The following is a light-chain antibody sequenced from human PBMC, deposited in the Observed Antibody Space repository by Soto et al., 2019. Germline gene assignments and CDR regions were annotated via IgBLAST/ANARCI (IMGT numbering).Light chain of an antibody. Sequence: DIPMTQSPSSLSAPAADRITITCRARQSMGHSLNWYQLKPGKVPKLLIHVASTLKTGVPSRFSGSRFGTDFTSSISSLQPEDSAMYCCQEGYSSWATFGGATKV. CDR3: QEGYSSWAT. CDR2: VAS. CDR1: QSMGHS. V-gene: IGKV1-39*01. J-gene: IGKJ4*01.